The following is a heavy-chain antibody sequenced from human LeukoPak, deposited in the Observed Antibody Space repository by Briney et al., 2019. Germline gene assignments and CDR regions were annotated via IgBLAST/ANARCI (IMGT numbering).Heavy chain of an antibody. V-gene: IGHV3-7*01. D-gene: IGHD3-3*01. J-gene: IGHJ5*02. Sequence: GGSLRLSCAASGFTFSSYSMNWVRQAPGKGLEWVANIKQDGSEKYYVDSVKGRFTISRDNAKNSLYLQMNSLRAEDTAVYYCARYDFWSGSFDPWGQGTLVTVSS. CDR3: ARYDFWSGSFDP. CDR1: GFTFSSYS. CDR2: IKQDGSEK.